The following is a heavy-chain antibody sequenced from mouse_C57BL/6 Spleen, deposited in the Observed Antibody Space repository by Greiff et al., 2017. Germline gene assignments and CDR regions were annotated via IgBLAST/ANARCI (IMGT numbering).Heavy chain of an antibody. V-gene: IGHV3-6*01. CDR1: GYSITSGYY. CDR3: ARGTAYWYFDV. CDR2: ISYDGSN. Sequence: ESGPGLVKPSRSLSLTCSVTGYSITSGYYWNWIRQFPGNKLEWMGYISYDGSNNYNPSLKNRISITRDTSKNQFFLKLNSVTTEDTATYYCARGTAYWYFDVWGTGTTVSVSS. J-gene: IGHJ1*03.